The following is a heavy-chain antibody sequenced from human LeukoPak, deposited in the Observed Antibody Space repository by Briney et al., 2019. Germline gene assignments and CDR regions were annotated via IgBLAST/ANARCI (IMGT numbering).Heavy chain of an antibody. D-gene: IGHD3-10*01. J-gene: IGHJ6*03. V-gene: IGHV3-21*01. Sequence: GVSLRLSCAVSGFTFSSYTMNWVLQAPGKGLEWLSSISASSYYIYYADSVKGRFTISRDNAKNSLYLQMNSLRAEDTAVYYCAGRLGNYYGSGGSLHYYYMDVWGKGTTVTVSS. CDR1: GFTFSSYT. CDR3: AGRLGNYYGSGGSLHYYYMDV. CDR2: ISASSYYI.